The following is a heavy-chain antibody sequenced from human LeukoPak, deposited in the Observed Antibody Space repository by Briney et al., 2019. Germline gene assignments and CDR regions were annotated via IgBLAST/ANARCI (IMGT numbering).Heavy chain of an antibody. V-gene: IGHV4-39*01. CDR2: IYYSGST. CDR3: AGKAYSDWFDT. D-gene: IGHD2-15*01. Sequence: PSETLSLTCTVSGGSISSSSYYWGWIRQPPGKGLEWIGSIYYSGSTYYNPSLKSRVTISVDTSKNQFSLKLSSVTAADTAVYYCAGKAYSDWFDTWGQGTLVTVSS. CDR1: GGSISSSSYY. J-gene: IGHJ5*02.